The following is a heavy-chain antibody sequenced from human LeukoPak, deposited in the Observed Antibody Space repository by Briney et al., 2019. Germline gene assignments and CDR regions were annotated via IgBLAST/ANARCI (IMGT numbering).Heavy chain of an antibody. CDR2: ISWNSGSI. V-gene: IGHV3-9*01. Sequence: GRSLRLSCAASGFTFDDYAMHWVRQAPGKGLEWVSGISWNSGSIGYADSVKGRFTISRDNAKNSLYLQMNSLRAEDTALYYCAKDDGYNPYYFDYWGQGTLVTVSS. J-gene: IGHJ4*02. CDR3: AKDDGYNPYYFDY. CDR1: GFTFDDYA. D-gene: IGHD5-24*01.